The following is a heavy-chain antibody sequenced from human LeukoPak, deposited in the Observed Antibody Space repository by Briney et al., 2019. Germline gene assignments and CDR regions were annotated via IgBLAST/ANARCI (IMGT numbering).Heavy chain of an antibody. J-gene: IGHJ4*02. CDR2: ISSSSSYI. V-gene: IGHV3-21*01. CDR1: GFTFSSYS. D-gene: IGHD3-22*01. Sequence: GGSLRLSCAASGFTFSSYSMNWVRRAPGKGLEWVSSISSSSSYIYYADSVKGRFTISRDNAKNSLYLQMNSLRAEDTVVYYCASTITMIVRLWGQGTLVTVSS. CDR3: ASTITMIVRL.